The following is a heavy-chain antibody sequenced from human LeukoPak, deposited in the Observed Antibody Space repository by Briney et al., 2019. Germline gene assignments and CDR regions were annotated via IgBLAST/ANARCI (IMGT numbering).Heavy chain of an antibody. Sequence: PGGSLRLSCAASGFTFDDYAMHWVRQAPGKGLEWVSGISWNSGSMGYADSVKGRFTISRDNAKNSLYLQMNSLRAEDMALYYCAKEAVAGTDAFDIWGQGTMVTVSS. D-gene: IGHD6-19*01. V-gene: IGHV3-9*03. J-gene: IGHJ3*02. CDR3: AKEAVAGTDAFDI. CDR2: ISWNSGSM. CDR1: GFTFDDYA.